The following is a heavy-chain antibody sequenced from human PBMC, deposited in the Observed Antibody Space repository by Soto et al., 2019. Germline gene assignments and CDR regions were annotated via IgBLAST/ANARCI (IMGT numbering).Heavy chain of an antibody. CDR2: ISYSGTT. Sequence: SETLSLTCTVSGGSLSSYYGSWIRRPPWMGLEWIASISYSGTTNYNSSLKSRVTISIDTSKNQFSLKFNSVTAADTAVYYCTVHRATPGVALSNWFGPWGQGSLVTVSS. V-gene: IGHV4-59*03. D-gene: IGHD3-10*01. CDR1: GGSLSSYY. CDR3: TVHRATPGVALSNWFGP. J-gene: IGHJ5*02.